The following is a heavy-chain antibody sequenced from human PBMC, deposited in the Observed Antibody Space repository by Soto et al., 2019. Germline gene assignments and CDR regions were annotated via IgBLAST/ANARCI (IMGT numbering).Heavy chain of an antibody. CDR2: ISQDGSDK. J-gene: IGHJ4*02. Sequence: EVQLVESGGGLVQPGGSLRLSCAASGFTFSSYWMSWVRQAPGKGLEWVANISQDGSDKYYVDSVKGRFTISRDNSKNSLYLQMNSLRAEDTAIYYCASHQQWLGPRGAFDYWGQGTLVTVSS. D-gene: IGHD6-19*01. V-gene: IGHV3-7*05. CDR3: ASHQQWLGPRGAFDY. CDR1: GFTFSSYW.